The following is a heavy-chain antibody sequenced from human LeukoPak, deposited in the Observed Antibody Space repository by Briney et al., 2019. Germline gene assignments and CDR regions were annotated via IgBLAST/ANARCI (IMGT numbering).Heavy chain of an antibody. V-gene: IGHV3-15*01. D-gene: IGHD3-10*01. CDR3: TTTRYYASGPTSY. Sequence: GGSLRLSCAGSGFTFSNAWMSRVRQAPGKGPEWVGRIKTKSDGETTDYAVPVKGRFSVSRDDSENSVYLDLDRLTPEDTAVYYCTTTRYYASGPTSYWGQGTLVTVSS. CDR1: GFTFSNAW. CDR2: IKTKSDGETT. J-gene: IGHJ4*02.